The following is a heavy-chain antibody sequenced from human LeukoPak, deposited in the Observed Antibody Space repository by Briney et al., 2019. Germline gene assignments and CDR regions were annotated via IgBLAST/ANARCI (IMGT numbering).Heavy chain of an antibody. CDR3: AREGDIVVVPADLDY. Sequence: GGSLRLSCAASGFTFSSYSMNWVRQAPGKGLEWVSSISSSSSYIYYADSVKGRSTISRDNAKNSLYLQMNSLRAEDTAVYYCAREGDIVVVPADLDYWGQGTLVTVSS. D-gene: IGHD2-2*01. CDR1: GFTFSSYS. V-gene: IGHV3-21*01. J-gene: IGHJ4*02. CDR2: ISSSSSYI.